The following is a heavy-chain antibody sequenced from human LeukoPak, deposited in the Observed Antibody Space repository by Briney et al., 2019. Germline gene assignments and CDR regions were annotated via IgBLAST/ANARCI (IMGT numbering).Heavy chain of an antibody. D-gene: IGHD1-20*01. CDR2: IVSSGSSQ. CDR3: ARAAYNWN. CDR1: GFTFSDYV. Sequence: GGSLRLSCSASGFTFSDYVMSWIRQVPGKGLEWVSYIVSSGSSQYYTDSVQGRFTISRDNAKNSLYLQMDSLRVEDTAVYYCARAAYNWNWGQGALVTVSS. J-gene: IGHJ4*02. V-gene: IGHV3-11*01.